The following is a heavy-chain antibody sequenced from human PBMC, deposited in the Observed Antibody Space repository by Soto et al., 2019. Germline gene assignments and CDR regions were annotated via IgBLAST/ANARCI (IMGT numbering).Heavy chain of an antibody. CDR3: ASPGGLMGYHFDY. V-gene: IGHV3-66*01. Sequence: EVQLVESGGGLVQPGGSLRLSCAASGFTVSSNYMSWVRQAPGKGLEWVSFIYSDGSTYYADSVKGRFTISRDNSKNTLYLQMSSLRAEDTAVYYCASPGGLMGYHFDYWGQGTLVTVSS. CDR1: GFTVSSNY. J-gene: IGHJ4*02. CDR2: IYSDGST. D-gene: IGHD3-16*01.